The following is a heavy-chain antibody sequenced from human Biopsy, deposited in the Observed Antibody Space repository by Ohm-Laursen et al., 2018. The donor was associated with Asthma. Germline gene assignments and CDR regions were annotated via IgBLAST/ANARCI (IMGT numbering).Heavy chain of an antibody. J-gene: IGHJ6*02. D-gene: IGHD3-10*01. V-gene: IGHV1-18*01. CDR3: ARAVDYSHYYGIDV. CDR1: GYTFNSAG. CDR2: ISVYNGNT. Sequence: ASVKVFCKTSGYTFNSAGITWARQAPGQGLEWMGWISVYNGNTKVAQKLQDRVTMITDTSTSTAYMELRSLRSDDTAVYFCARAVDYSHYYGIDVWGQGTTVTVS.